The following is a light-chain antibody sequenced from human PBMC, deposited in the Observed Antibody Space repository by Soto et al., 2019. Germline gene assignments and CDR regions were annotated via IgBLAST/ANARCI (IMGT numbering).Light chain of an antibody. Sequence: DIQMTQSPSTLSASVGDRVTITCRASQSISTWLAWYQQKPGKAPKLLIYTASSLESGVPSRFSGSGSGTEFPLTISSLQPDDFATYYCQQYNSYPYTFGQGTKLEIK. J-gene: IGKJ2*01. CDR2: TAS. V-gene: IGKV1-5*03. CDR3: QQYNSYPYT. CDR1: QSISTW.